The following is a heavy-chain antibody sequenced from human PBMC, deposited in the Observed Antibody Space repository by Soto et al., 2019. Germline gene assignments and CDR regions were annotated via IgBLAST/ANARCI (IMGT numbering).Heavy chain of an antibody. CDR1: GFMFSNHG. V-gene: IGHV3-33*01. CDR3: ARDLRYDYDSSDYYFDY. CDR2: IWSDGNNR. Sequence: GGSLRLSCAASGFMFSNHGMHWVRQAPGKGLEWVAVIWSDGNNRYYADSVKGRFTISRDNSKNTLYLQMNSLRAEDTAVYYCARDLRYDYDSSDYYFDYWGQGTLVTVSS. J-gene: IGHJ4*02. D-gene: IGHD3-22*01.